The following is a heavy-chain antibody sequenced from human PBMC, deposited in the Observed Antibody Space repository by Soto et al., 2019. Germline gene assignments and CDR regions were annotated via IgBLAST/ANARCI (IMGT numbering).Heavy chain of an antibody. D-gene: IGHD6-13*01. CDR2: INHSGST. J-gene: IGHJ4*02. CDR1: GGSFSGYY. CDR3: ARRRAAAGYAPYYFDY. Sequence: SETLSLTCAVYGGSFSGYYWSWIRQPPGKGLEWIGEINHSGSTNYNPSLKSRVTISVDTSKNQFSLKLSSVTAADTAVYYCARRRAAAGYAPYYFDYWGQGTLVTVSS. V-gene: IGHV4-34*01.